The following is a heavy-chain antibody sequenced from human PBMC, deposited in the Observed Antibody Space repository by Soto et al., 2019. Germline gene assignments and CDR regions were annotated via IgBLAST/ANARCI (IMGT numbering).Heavy chain of an antibody. D-gene: IGHD4-17*01. Sequence: QVQLQESGPGLVKPSETLSLTCSVSGGSLTSGGACWSWMRQPPGKGVGRIGNIYFNGNIYYNQSLRSRVTVSVDTSKNQFSLKLRSETAADTAVYFCAHYDYGDDGFRGWFDPGSQGTLVPVS. CDR3: AHYDYGDDGFRGWFDP. J-gene: IGHJ5*02. CDR2: IYFNGNI. CDR1: GGSLTSGGAC. V-gene: IGHV4-31*03.